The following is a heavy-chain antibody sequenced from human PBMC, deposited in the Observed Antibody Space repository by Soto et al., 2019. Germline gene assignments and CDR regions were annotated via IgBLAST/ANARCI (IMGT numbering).Heavy chain of an antibody. Sequence: GASVKVSCKASGGTFSRYTISWVRQAPGQGLEWIGGIIPIFGTANYAQKFQGRVTITADESTSIAYMELSSLRSEDTAVYYCARPAYCTGSRCSNNLDYWGQGTQVTVSS. CDR1: GGTFSRYT. J-gene: IGHJ4*02. CDR3: ARPAYCTGSRCSNNLDY. CDR2: IIPIFGTA. V-gene: IGHV1-69*13. D-gene: IGHD2-8*02.